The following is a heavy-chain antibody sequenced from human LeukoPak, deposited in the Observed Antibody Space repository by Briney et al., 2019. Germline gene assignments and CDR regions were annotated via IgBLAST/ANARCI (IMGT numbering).Heavy chain of an antibody. CDR1: GYTFTSYA. D-gene: IGHD4-23*01. CDR2: INAGNGNT. Sequence: GASVKVSCKASGYTFTSYAMHWVRQAPGQRLEWMGWINAGNGNTKYSQKFQGRVTITRDTSASTAYMELSSLRSEDTAVYYCARFLDDYGGEFDPWGQGTQVTVSS. V-gene: IGHV1-3*01. CDR3: ARFLDDYGGEFDP. J-gene: IGHJ5*02.